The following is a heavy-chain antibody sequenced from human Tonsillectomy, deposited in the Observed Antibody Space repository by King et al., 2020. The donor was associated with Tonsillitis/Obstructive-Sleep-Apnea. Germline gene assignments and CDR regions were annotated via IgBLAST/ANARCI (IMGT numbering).Heavy chain of an antibody. J-gene: IGHJ6*03. CDR2: INTGNGHT. D-gene: IGHD2-15*01. CDR1: GYTFTSYG. CDR3: ARVGDIADGGQPYYYFYMDF. V-gene: IGHV1-3*04. Sequence: QLVQSGAEVKKPGASVKVSCKASGYTFTSYGMHWVRQAPGHRLEWMGWINTGNGHTKYSQTFRGRVTITSDTSASTGYMELSSLRSEDTAVYYCARVGDIADGGQPYYYFYMDFWGKGTTVTVSS.